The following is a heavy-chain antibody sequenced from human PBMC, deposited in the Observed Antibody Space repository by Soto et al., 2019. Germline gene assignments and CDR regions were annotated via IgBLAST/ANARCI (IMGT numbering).Heavy chain of an antibody. CDR1: GYTFTHYY. D-gene: IGHD2-8*01. V-gene: IGHV1-46*01. CDR2: INPSGGST. Sequence: ASVKVSCKASGYTFTHYYIHWVRQAPGQGLEWMGMINPSGGSTDYAQKFQGRVTMTTDTSTTTVCMELSSLRSDDTAVYYCARPPFPGCINGVCYPCDHWGQGTLVTVSS. J-gene: IGHJ4*02. CDR3: ARPPFPGCINGVCYPCDH.